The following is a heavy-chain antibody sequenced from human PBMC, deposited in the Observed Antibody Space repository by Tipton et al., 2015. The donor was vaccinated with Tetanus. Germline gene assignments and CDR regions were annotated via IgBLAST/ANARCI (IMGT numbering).Heavy chain of an antibody. CDR3: ARIHDFLSGHFDF. Sequence: GLVKPSETLSLTCTVSGGSISSSSYYWGWIRQPPGKGLEWIGSMSYSGRTYYNPSLKSRVTISVDTSKNQFSLKLSSVTAADTAVYYCARIHDFLSGHFDFWGQGTLVAVSS. V-gene: IGHV4-39*07. D-gene: IGHD3-3*01. CDR1: GGSISSSSYY. J-gene: IGHJ4*02. CDR2: MSYSGRT.